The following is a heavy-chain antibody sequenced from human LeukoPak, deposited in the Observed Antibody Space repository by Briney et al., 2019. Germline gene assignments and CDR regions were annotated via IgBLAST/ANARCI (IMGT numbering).Heavy chain of an antibody. V-gene: IGHV3-48*03. D-gene: IGHD2-15*01. CDR3: ARDRYCSGGYCYSRADY. CDR1: GFTFSSYE. CDR2: ISSSGSTI. Sequence: QPGGSLRLSCAASGFTFSSYEMNWVRQAPGKGLEWVSYISSSGSTIYYADSVEGRFTISRDNAKNSLYLQMNSLRAEDTAVYYCARDRYCSGGYCYSRADYWGQGTLVTVSS. J-gene: IGHJ4*02.